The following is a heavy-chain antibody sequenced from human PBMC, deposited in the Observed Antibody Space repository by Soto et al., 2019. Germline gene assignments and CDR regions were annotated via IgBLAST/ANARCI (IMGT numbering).Heavy chain of an antibody. D-gene: IGHD2-21*01. J-gene: IGHJ4*02. Sequence: GGSLRLSCAASGFTFSSYPMHWVRQAPGKGLEWVAVISYDGSNKYYADSVKGRLTISRDSSKNTLYLQINSLKPEDTAVYYCARSIVLVNALDYWGQGTLVTVSS. CDR2: ISYDGSNK. CDR3: ARSIVLVNALDY. CDR1: GFTFSSYP. V-gene: IGHV3-30-3*01.